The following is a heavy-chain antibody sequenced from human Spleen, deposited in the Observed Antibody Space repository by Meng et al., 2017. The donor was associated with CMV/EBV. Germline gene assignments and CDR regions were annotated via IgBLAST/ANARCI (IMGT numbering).Heavy chain of an antibody. Sequence: SLKISCVTSGLNFKKYAIHWVRQAPEKGLEWVSGISLDTDRIDYADSVKGRFTASRDIAKNSVYLQMNSLRPEDTALYYCARHTFSIFGVGTFDPWGQGTLVTVSS. CDR1: GLNFKKYA. D-gene: IGHD3-3*01. V-gene: IGHV3-9*01. CDR2: ISLDTDRI. J-gene: IGHJ5*02. CDR3: ARHTFSIFGVGTFDP.